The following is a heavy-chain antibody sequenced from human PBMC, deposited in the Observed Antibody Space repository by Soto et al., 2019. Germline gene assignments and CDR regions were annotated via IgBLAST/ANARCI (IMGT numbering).Heavy chain of an antibody. CDR1: GFTFSNYW. CDR3: VRDSHGYY. D-gene: IGHD4-17*01. CDR2: IDHDGPT. V-gene: IGHV3-74*01. Sequence: EVQLVDSGGGLVQPGGSLRLSCAGSGFTFSNYWMHWVRQAPGKGLEWVSRIDHDGPTDYADSVRGRFTISRDNAENTLYLQMNSLRPEDTAVYYCVRDSHGYYWGQGTLVTVSS. J-gene: IGHJ4*02.